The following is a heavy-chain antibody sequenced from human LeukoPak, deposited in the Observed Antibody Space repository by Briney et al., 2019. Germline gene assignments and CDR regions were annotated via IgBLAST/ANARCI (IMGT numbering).Heavy chain of an antibody. D-gene: IGHD6-13*01. V-gene: IGHV1-2*02. CDR3: ARASGPKQQLAQRN. J-gene: IGHJ4*02. Sequence: GASVKVSCKASGYTFTGYYMHWVRQAPGQGLEWMGWINPNSGGTNYAQKFQGRVTITADKSTSTAYMELSSLRSEDTAVYYCARASGPKQQLAQRNWGQGTLVTVSS. CDR2: INPNSGGT. CDR1: GYTFTGYY.